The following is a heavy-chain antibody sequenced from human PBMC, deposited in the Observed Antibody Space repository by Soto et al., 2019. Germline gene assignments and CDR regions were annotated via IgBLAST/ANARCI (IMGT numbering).Heavy chain of an antibody. J-gene: IGHJ3*02. CDR3: AAAVGSGWSHDAFDI. V-gene: IGHV1-58*02. Sequence: ASVKVSCKASGFTFTSSAMQWVRQARGQRLEWIGWIVVGSGNTNYAQKFQERVTITRDMSTSTAYMELSSLRSEDTAVYYCAAAVGSGWSHDAFDIWGQGTMVTVSS. D-gene: IGHD6-19*01. CDR1: GFTFTSSA. CDR2: IVVGSGNT.